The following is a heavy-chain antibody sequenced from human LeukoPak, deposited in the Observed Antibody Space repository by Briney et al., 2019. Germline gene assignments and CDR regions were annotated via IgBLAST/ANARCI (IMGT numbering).Heavy chain of an antibody. CDR1: GYTFTSYW. Sequence: LGESLKISCQSSGYTFTSYWIGWVRQMPGKGLQWMGIIYPGDSDTTFSPSFQGQVTISADKSITTAYLQWSSLKASDTAIYYCAKLIVGSSSTGWFDTWGQGTLVTVSS. CDR2: IYPGDSDT. D-gene: IGHD6-6*01. V-gene: IGHV5-51*01. CDR3: AKLIVGSSSTGWFDT. J-gene: IGHJ5*02.